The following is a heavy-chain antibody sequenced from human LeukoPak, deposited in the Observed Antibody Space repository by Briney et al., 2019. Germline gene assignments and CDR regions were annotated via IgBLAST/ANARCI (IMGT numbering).Heavy chain of an antibody. V-gene: IGHV4-39*01. CDR1: GGSISSSSYY. J-gene: IGHJ6*03. CDR2: IYHSGST. Sequence: PSETLSLTCTVSGGSISSSSYYWDWIRQPPGKGLEWIGSIYHSGSTYYNPSLNSRVTISVDTSKNQFSLKLRSVTAADTAVYYCARSLVVPAHYYYYYYMDVWGKGTTVTVSS. CDR3: ARSLVVPAHYYYYYYMDV. D-gene: IGHD2-2*01.